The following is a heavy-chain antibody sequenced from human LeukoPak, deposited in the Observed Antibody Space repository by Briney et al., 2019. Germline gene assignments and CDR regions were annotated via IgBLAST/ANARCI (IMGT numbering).Heavy chain of an antibody. CDR1: GGSSSGYY. D-gene: IGHD3-3*01. V-gene: IGHV4-34*01. CDR2: INHSGST. Sequence: PSETLSLTCAVYGGSSSGYYWSWIRQPPGKGLEWIGEINHSGSTNYNPSLKSRVTISVDTSKNQFSLKLSSVTAADTAVYYCARGRITIFGEFIDYWGQGTLVTVSS. J-gene: IGHJ4*02. CDR3: ARGRITIFGEFIDY.